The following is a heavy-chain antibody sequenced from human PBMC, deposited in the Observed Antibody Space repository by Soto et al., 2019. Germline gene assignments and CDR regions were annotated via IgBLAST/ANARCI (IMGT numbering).Heavy chain of an antibody. CDR3: ARKGETGHYGDYSYYYGLDV. CDR2: VNYDETTA. D-gene: IGHD4-17*01. CDR1: GFSFRMYW. Sequence: EVQLVESGGDLVQPGGSLRLSCAASGFSFRMYWMHWVRQAPGKGLVWVSLVNYDETTASYADSVKGRFTISRDNVKNTLYQQMNSLRAEDTAVYYCARKGETGHYGDYSYYYGLDVWGQGTTVTVSS. J-gene: IGHJ6*02. V-gene: IGHV3-74*01.